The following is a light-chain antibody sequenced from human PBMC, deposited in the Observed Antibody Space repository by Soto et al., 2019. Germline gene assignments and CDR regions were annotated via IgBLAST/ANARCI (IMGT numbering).Light chain of an antibody. J-gene: IGKJ1*01. CDR3: QQYNTYWT. Sequence: DIQMTQSPSTLSASVGDRVTITCRASQSISWWLAWYQQKPGKAPKLLIYKASSLESGVPSRFSGSVSGTEFTLTISSLQPDDVATYYCQQYNTYWTFGQGTKV. CDR1: QSISWW. CDR2: KAS. V-gene: IGKV1-5*03.